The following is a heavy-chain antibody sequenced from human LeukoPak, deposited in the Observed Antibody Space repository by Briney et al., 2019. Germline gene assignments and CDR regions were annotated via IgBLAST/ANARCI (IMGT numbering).Heavy chain of an antibody. J-gene: IGHJ3*02. CDR2: IYYSGST. D-gene: IGHD6-19*01. V-gene: IGHV4-39*01. CDR3: ARLGIAVAGNRAFDI. Sequence: SETLSLTCTVPGGSISSNNYYWGWIRQPPGKGLEWIGSIYYSGSTYYNPSLKSRVIISVDTSKNQFSLKLSSVTAADTAVYYCARLGIAVAGNRAFDIWGQGTMVTVSS. CDR1: GGSISSNNYY.